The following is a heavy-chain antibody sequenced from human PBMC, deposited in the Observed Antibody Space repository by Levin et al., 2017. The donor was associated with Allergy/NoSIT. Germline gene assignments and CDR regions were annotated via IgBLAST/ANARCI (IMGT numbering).Heavy chain of an antibody. J-gene: IGHJ4*02. Sequence: SGGSLRLSCAASGFTFSSYAMSWVRQAPGKGLEWVSAISGSGGSTYYADSVKGRFTISRDNSKNTLYLQMNSLRAEDTAVYYCANSYGDYDTGNWGQGTLVTVSS. D-gene: IGHD4-17*01. CDR2: ISGSGGST. V-gene: IGHV3-23*01. CDR1: GFTFSSYA. CDR3: ANSYGDYDTGN.